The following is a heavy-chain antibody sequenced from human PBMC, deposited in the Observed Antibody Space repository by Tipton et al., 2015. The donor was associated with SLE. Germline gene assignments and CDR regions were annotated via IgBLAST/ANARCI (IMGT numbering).Heavy chain of an antibody. V-gene: IGHV3-48*01. CDR3: ARKLGDLGIDY. D-gene: IGHD3-16*01. CDR1: GFTFSSYS. J-gene: IGHJ4*02. CDR2: ISSSSSTI. Sequence: SLRLSCAASGFTFSSYSMNWVRQAPGKGLEWVSYISSSSSTIYYADSVKGRFTISRDNAKNSLYLQMNSLRAEDTAVYYCARKLGDLGIDYWGQGTLVTVSS.